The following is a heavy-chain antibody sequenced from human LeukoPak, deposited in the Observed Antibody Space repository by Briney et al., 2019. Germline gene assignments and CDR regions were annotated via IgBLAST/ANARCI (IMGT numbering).Heavy chain of an antibody. V-gene: IGHV1-2*02. CDR3: ARHPSLWSGELFPPVFDY. CDR1: GYTFTGYY. D-gene: IGHD3-10*01. Sequence: ASVKVSCKASGYTFTGYYMHWVRQAPGQGLEWMGWINPNSGGTNYAQKFQGRVTMTRDTSISTAYMELSRLRSDDTAVYYCARHPSLWSGELFPPVFDYWGQGTLVTVSS. J-gene: IGHJ4*02. CDR2: INPNSGGT.